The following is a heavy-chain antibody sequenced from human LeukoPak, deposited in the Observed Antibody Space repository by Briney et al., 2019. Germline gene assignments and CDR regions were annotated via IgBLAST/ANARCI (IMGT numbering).Heavy chain of an antibody. CDR2: TYYRSKWYN. CDR1: GDSVSSNSDA. Sequence: PSQTLSLTCAISGDSVSSNSDAWNWIRQSPSRGLEWLGRTYYRSKWYNDYAVSVKSRIIINPDTSKNQFSLQLNSVTPEDTAVYYCARGARRTLDFWGQGTLVTVSS. CDR3: ARGARRTLDF. D-gene: IGHD3-16*01. J-gene: IGHJ4*02. V-gene: IGHV6-1*01.